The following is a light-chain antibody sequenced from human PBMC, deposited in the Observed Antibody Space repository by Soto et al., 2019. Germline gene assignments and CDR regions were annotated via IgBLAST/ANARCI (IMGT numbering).Light chain of an antibody. CDR3: QLYGNSPPFT. CDR1: QSVTNNY. CDR2: GAS. Sequence: EIVLTQSPGTLSLSPGERVTLSCGASQSVTNNYLAWYRQRPGQAPRLLIYGASHRFTGIPDRFSGSGSGTDFTLTISRMEPEDFGVYYCQLYGNSPPFTFGPGTKVEIK. V-gene: IGKV3-20*01. J-gene: IGKJ3*01.